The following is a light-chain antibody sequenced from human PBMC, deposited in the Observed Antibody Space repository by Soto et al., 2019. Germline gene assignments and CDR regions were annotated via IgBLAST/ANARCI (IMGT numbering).Light chain of an antibody. V-gene: IGKV3-20*01. CDR3: QQYGSTPPLT. Sequence: EIVLTQSPGTLSLSPGERATLSCRASQRISSSYLAWYQQKPGQAPRLLIYTASSRATGIPDRFSGSGSGTDFPLTISRLEPEDFALYYCQQYGSTPPLTFGGGTKVEIK. J-gene: IGKJ4*01. CDR2: TAS. CDR1: QRISSSY.